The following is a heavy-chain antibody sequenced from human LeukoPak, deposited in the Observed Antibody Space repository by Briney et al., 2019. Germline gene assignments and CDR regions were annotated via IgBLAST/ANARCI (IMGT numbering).Heavy chain of an antibody. J-gene: IGHJ4*02. D-gene: IGHD1-26*01. CDR1: GGSITTTNW. Sequence: SGTLSLTCAVSGGSITTTNWWSWVRQPPGKGLEWIGEVHLSGATNYNPSLESRVSMSIDKSKNHLSLEVTSVAAADTAIYYCTRESGAFSPFGFWGQGTLLTVAS. CDR2: VHLSGAT. CDR3: TRESGAFSPFGF. V-gene: IGHV4-4*02.